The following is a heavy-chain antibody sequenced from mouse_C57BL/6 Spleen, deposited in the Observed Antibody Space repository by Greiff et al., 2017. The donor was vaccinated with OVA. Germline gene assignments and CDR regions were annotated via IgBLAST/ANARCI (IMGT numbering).Heavy chain of an antibody. CDR1: GYAFSSYW. CDR3: AIIYYYGSSYVSYAMDY. J-gene: IGHJ4*01. CDR2: IYPGDGDT. D-gene: IGHD1-1*01. V-gene: IGHV1-80*01. Sequence: VQLQQSGAELVKPGASVKISCKASGYAFSSYWMNWVKQRPGKGLEWIGQIYPGDGDTNYNGKFKGKATLTADKSSSTAYMQLSSLTSEDSAVYFCAIIYYYGSSYVSYAMDYWGQGTSVTVSS.